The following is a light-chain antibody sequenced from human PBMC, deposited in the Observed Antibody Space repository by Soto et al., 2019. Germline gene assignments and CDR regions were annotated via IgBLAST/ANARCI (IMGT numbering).Light chain of an antibody. CDR3: SSYAGSRV. J-gene: IGLJ3*02. V-gene: IGLV2-8*01. Sequence: QSALTQPPSASGSPGQSVAISCTGTSSDVGGYNYVSWYHQHPGKAPKLMIYEVSKRPSGVPDRFSGSKSGNTASLTVSGLQAEDEAHYYCSSYAGSRVFGGGTKLTVL. CDR1: SSDVGGYNY. CDR2: EVS.